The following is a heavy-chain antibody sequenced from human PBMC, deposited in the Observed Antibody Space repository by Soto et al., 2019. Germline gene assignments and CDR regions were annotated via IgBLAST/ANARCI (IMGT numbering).Heavy chain of an antibody. V-gene: IGHV4-28*03. J-gene: IGHJ5*02. CDR1: GYSISSSNW. CDR3: ARGRALLLWFGEYNWFDP. Sequence: SETLSLTCAVSGYSISSSNWWGWIRQPPGKRLVWIGYIYYSGSTYYNPSLKSRVTISVDTSKNQISLKLSSVTAADTAVYYCARGRALLLWFGEYNWFDPWGQGTLVTVSS. D-gene: IGHD3-10*01. CDR2: IYYSGST.